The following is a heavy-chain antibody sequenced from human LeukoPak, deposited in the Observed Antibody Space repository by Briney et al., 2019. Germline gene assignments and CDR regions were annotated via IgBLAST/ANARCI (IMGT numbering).Heavy chain of an antibody. CDR2: IYTSGST. Sequence: PSETLSLTCTVSGGSISSGSYYWSWIRQPAGKGLEWIGRIYTSGSTNYNPSLKSRVTISVDTSKNQFSLKLSSVTAADTAVYYCETSITVTALFDIWGQGTMVTVSS. V-gene: IGHV4-61*02. J-gene: IGHJ3*02. CDR1: GGSISSGSYY. D-gene: IGHD4-11*01. CDR3: ETSITVTALFDI.